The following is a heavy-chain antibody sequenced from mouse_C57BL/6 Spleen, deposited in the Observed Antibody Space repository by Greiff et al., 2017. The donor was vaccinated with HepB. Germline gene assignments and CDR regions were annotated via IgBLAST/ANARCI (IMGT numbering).Heavy chain of an antibody. CDR1: GYTFTSYW. CDR3: ARSRDDYPYAMDY. CDR2: IYPSDSET. V-gene: IGHV1-61*01. J-gene: IGHJ4*01. Sequence: VQLQQPGAELVRPGSSVKLSCKASGYTFTSYWMDWVKQRPGQGLEWIGNIYPSDSETHYNQKFKDKATLTVDKSSSTAYMQRSSLTSEDSAVYYCARSRDDYPYAMDYWGQGTSVTVSS. D-gene: IGHD2-4*01.